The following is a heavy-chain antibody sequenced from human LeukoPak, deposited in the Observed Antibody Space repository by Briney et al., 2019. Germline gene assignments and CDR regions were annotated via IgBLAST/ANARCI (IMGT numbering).Heavy chain of an antibody. D-gene: IGHD6-13*01. CDR2: IYYTGST. Sequence: SETLSLTCTVSGGSISSSTYYWGWIRQPPGKGLQWIGSIYYTGSTYYNPSLKSRVTISVDTSKNQFSLKLSSVTAADTAVYYCARRRGIAAAGNFDYWGQGTLVTVSS. CDR3: ARRRGIAAAGNFDY. CDR1: GGSISSSTYY. J-gene: IGHJ4*02. V-gene: IGHV4-39*01.